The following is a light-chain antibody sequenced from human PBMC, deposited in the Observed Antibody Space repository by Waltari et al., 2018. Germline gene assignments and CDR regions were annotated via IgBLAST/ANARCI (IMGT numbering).Light chain of an antibody. V-gene: IGLV7-46*01. J-gene: IGLJ3*02. CDR1: TGAVTSTHH. CDR2: DTD. CDR3: LLSFYDIRA. Sequence: TVTLTCGSSTGAVTSTHHPYWFLQKPGQVPRTLIYDTDNKHSWTPARFSGSLLGGKAALTLSGAQPEDEAVYYCLLSFYDIRAFGGGTKLTVL.